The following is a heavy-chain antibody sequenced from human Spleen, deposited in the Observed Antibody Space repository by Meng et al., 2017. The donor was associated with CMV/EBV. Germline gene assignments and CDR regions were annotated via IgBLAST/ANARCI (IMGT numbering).Heavy chain of an antibody. J-gene: IGHJ4*02. D-gene: IGHD6-6*01. CDR3: AHILFRGYSSSTLFDY. V-gene: IGHV2-5*02. CDR2: IYWDDDK. Sequence: TTLKGSGPPLGKPTQTLTLTCTFSWFSLSTSGGGVGWIRQPPGKALEWRALIYWDDDKRYSPSLKSRLTITKDTSKNQVVLTMTNMDPVDTATYYCAHILFRGYSSSTLFDYWGQGTLVTVSS. CDR1: WFSLSTSGGG.